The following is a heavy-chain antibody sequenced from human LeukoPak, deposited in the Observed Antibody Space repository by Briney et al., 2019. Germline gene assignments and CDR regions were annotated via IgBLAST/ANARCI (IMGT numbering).Heavy chain of an antibody. CDR2: IDWDDDK. V-gene: IGHV2-70*11. CDR1: GFSLRTRGMC. J-gene: IGHJ3*02. CDR3: ARDTTQLDDAFDI. Sequence: SGPALVIPTQTLTLTCTFSGFSLRTRGMCVSWIRQPPGKALEWLARIDWDDDKYYSTSLKTRLTISKDTSNNQVVLTMTNMDPVDTATYYCARDTTQLDDAFDIWGQGTMVTVSS. D-gene: IGHD1-1*01.